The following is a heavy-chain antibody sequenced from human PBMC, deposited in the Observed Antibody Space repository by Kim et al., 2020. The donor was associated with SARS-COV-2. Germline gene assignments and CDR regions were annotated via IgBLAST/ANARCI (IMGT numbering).Heavy chain of an antibody. V-gene: IGHV4-31*03. CDR2: IYYSGTT. Sequence: SETLSLTCTVSGGSISSGGYSWSWIRQHPGKGLEWIGNIYYSGTTYYNPSLKSRVTILVDRSKSQFSLKLSSVTAADTAVYYCARDLNNYGSGSRDWGQGTLVTVSS. CDR3: ARDLNNYGSGSRD. J-gene: IGHJ4*02. D-gene: IGHD3-10*01. CDR1: GGSISSGGYS.